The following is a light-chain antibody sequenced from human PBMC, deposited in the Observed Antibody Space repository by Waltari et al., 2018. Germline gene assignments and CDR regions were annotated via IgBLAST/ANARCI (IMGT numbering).Light chain of an antibody. V-gene: IGLV2-8*01. Sequence: QSALTQPPSASGSPGQSVTISCTGTSSDVGAYDSVSWYQHHPDKAPKLIIFEVNKWPSGVPDRFSGSKSGNTASLTVSGLQAEDEVDYYCSSYAGTDNFVVFGGGTKLTVL. J-gene: IGLJ2*01. CDR3: SSYAGTDNFVV. CDR1: SSDVGAYDS. CDR2: EVN.